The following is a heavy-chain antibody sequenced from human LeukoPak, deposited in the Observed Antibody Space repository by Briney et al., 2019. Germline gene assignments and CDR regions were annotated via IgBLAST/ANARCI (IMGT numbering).Heavy chain of an antibody. V-gene: IGHV4-4*07. D-gene: IGHD3-3*01. J-gene: IGHJ4*02. CDR3: ASFRVNYDFWSGYDY. CDR2: IYTSGST. Sequence: NPSETLSLTCTVSGGSITIYSWNWIRQPAGKGLEWIGRIYTSGSTNYNPSLKSRVTMSVDTSKNQFSLKLSSVTAADTAVYYCASFRVNYDFWSGYDYWGQGTLVTVSS. CDR1: GGSITIYS.